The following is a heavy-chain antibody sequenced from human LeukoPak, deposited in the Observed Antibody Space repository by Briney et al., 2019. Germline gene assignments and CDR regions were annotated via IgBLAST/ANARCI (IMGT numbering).Heavy chain of an antibody. CDR2: ISYDGSNK. CDR3: AKRPGKAAAGPFDP. V-gene: IGHV3-30-3*02. CDR1: GFTFSSYA. Sequence: GRSLRLSCEASGFTFSSYAMHWVRHAPGQWLEWVAVISYDGSNKYYADSVKGRFTISRDNSKNTLYLQMNSLRAEDTAIYYCAKRPGKAAAGPFDPWGRGTLVTVSS. D-gene: IGHD6-13*01. J-gene: IGHJ5*02.